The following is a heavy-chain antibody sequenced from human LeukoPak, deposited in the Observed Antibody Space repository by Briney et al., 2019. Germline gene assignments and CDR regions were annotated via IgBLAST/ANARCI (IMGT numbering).Heavy chain of an antibody. CDR3: ARIDFWGYTGGSYYFDY. Sequence: GGSLRLSCAASGSTFSSYWMHWVRQAPGKGLVWVSRINSDGSSTSYADSVKGRFSISRDSSKNTLFLQMSSLRPEDTAVYHCARIDFWGYTGGSYYFDYWGQGTLVTVSS. V-gene: IGHV3-74*01. CDR1: GSTFSSYW. J-gene: IGHJ4*02. CDR2: INSDGSST. D-gene: IGHD3/OR15-3a*01.